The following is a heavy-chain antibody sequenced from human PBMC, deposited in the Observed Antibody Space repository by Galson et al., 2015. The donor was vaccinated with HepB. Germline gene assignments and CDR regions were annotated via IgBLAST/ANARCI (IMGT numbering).Heavy chain of an antibody. J-gene: IGHJ3*02. CDR3: VRDSPGYGAYDI. Sequence: SLRLSCAASGFTFSTYWMSWVRQAPGKGLEWVANIKEDGSAKYHGDSVKGRFTISRDNAKNSLCLQANSLRAEDTAVYYCVRDSPGYGAYDIWGQGTMVTVSS. V-gene: IGHV3-7*03. D-gene: IGHD5-18*01. CDR1: GFTFSTYW. CDR2: IKEDGSAK.